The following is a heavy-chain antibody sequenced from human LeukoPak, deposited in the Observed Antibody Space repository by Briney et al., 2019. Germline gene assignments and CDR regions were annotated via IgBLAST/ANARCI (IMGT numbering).Heavy chain of an antibody. J-gene: IGHJ4*02. CDR1: GGSFSGYY. D-gene: IGHD2-2*01. CDR3: ARGRGRNLYCSSTSCYGLFDY. CDR2: INHSGST. Sequence: SSETLSLTCAVYGGSFSGYYWSWIRQPPGKGLEWIGEINHSGSTNYNPSLKSRVTISVDTSKNQFSLKLSSVTAADTAVYYCARGRGRNLYCSSTSCYGLFDYWGQGTLVTVSS. V-gene: IGHV4-34*01.